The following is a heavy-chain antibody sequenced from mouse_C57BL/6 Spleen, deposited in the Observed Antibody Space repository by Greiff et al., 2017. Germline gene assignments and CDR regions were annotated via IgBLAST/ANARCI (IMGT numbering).Heavy chain of an antibody. CDR3: AREDGYYHYAMDY. CDR2: INPSSGYT. V-gene: IGHV1-7*01. J-gene: IGHJ4*01. Sequence: QVQLKESGAELAKPGASVKLSCKASGYTFTSYWMHWVKQRPGQGLEWIGDINPSSGYTKYNQKFKDKATLTADKSSSTAYMQLSSLTYEDSAVYYCAREDGYYHYAMDYWGQGTSVTVSS. D-gene: IGHD2-3*01. CDR1: GYTFTSYW.